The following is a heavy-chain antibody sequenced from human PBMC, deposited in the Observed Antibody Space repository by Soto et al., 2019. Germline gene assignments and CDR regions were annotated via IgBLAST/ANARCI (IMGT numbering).Heavy chain of an antibody. CDR1: GGSFSGYY. Sequence: SETLSLTCAVYGGSFSGYYWSWIRQPPGKGLEWIGEINHSGSTNYNPSLKSRVTISVDTSKNQFSLKLSSVTAADTAVYYCARGSGVTNPYFDYWGQGTLVTVSS. D-gene: IGHD3-3*01. J-gene: IGHJ4*02. CDR3: ARGSGVTNPYFDY. CDR2: INHSGST. V-gene: IGHV4-34*01.